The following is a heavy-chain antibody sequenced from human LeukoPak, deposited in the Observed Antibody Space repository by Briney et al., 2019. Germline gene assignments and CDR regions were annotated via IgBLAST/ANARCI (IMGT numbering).Heavy chain of an antibody. V-gene: IGHV1-2*02. D-gene: IGHD3-10*01. Sequence: ASVKVSGKASGYICTGYFMYWVRQAPGQGREWMGWINPNSVGINYAQNDQGGVTLTRDTSISTAYMELRSLRSDDAAVYYCARKLGAVRGRKDSFDIWGQGTMVAVSS. CDR3: ARKLGAVRGRKDSFDI. J-gene: IGHJ3*02. CDR1: GYICTGYF. CDR2: INPNSVGI.